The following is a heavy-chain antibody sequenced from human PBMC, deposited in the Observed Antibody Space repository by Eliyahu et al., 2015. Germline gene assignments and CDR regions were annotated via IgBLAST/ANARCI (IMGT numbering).Heavy chain of an antibody. D-gene: IGHD3-9*01. Sequence: QVQLQESGPGLVKPSQTLSLTCTVSGGSISRGGYYWSWIRQHPGKGLEWIGYIYYSGSTYYNPSLKSRVTISVDTSKNQFSLKLSSVTAADTAVYYCARDKGYDILTGYPDRGFDLWGRGTLVTVSS. V-gene: IGHV4-31*03. CDR1: GGSISRGGYY. CDR2: IYYSGST. CDR3: ARDKGYDILTGYPDRGFDL. J-gene: IGHJ2*01.